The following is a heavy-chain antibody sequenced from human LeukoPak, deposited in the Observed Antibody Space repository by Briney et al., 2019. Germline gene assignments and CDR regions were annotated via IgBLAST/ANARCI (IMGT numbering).Heavy chain of an antibody. V-gene: IGHV4-31*03. D-gene: IGHD5-18*01. CDR3: ARDQEIGYSYTI. J-gene: IGHJ4*02. Sequence: SETLSLTCTVSGGSISSGGYYWSWIRQHPGKGLEWIGYIYYSRSTYYNPSLKSRVTISVDTSKNQFSLKLSSVTAADTAVYYCARDQEIGYSYTIWGQGTLVTVSS. CDR1: GGSISSGGYY. CDR2: IYYSRST.